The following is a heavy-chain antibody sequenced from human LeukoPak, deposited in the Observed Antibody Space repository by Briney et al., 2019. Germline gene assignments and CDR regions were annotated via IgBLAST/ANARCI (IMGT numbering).Heavy chain of an antibody. J-gene: IGHJ6*04. V-gene: IGHV3-48*03. CDR2: ISSSVRNI. Sequence: GGSLRLSCAASGFTFSSYEMNWVRQDPGKGLEWVLYISSSVRNIYYADSVKGPFTIATDNAKNSLYLQMNSLRAEDTAVYYCARDRGYRSGRNLAAYYGMDVWGKGTTVTVSS. D-gene: IGHD6-19*01. CDR3: ARDRGYRSGRNLAAYYGMDV. CDR1: GFTFSSYE.